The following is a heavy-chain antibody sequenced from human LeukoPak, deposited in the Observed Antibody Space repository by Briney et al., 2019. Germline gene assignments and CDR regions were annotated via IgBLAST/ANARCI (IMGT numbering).Heavy chain of an antibody. D-gene: IGHD6-13*01. V-gene: IGHV3-33*06. CDR3: VKDRGSSWVLASFDY. CDR2: IWYDGSDK. J-gene: IGHJ4*02. Sequence: GRSLRLSCAASGFTFSVYGMPWVRQPPGPGLEWVALIWYDGSDKYYADSVKGRFTISRDNSENTLHLQMNGLRAEDTAVYYCVKDRGSSWVLASFDYWGQGTLVTVSS. CDR1: GFTFSVYG.